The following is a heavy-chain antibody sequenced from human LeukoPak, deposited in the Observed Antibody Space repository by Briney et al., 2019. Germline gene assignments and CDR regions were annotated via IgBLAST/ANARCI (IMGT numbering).Heavy chain of an antibody. CDR2: ISAYNGNT. CDR3: ARDHRPYTVVPRVFDY. CDR1: GYTFTSYG. Sequence: ASVKVSCKASGYTFTSYGISWVRQAPGQGLEWMGWISAYNGNTNYAQKLQGRVTMTTDTSTSTAYMELRSLRSDDTAVYYCARDHRPYTVVPRVFDYWGQGTLVTVSS. V-gene: IGHV1-18*01. D-gene: IGHD4-23*01. J-gene: IGHJ4*02.